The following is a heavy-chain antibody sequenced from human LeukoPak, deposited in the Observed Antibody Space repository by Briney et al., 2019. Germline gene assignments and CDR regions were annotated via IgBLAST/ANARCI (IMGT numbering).Heavy chain of an antibody. V-gene: IGHV1-2*02. CDR2: INPNSGGT. CDR1: GYTFTGYY. Sequence: ASVKVSCKAFGYTFTGYYMHWVRQAPGQGLEWMGWINPNSGGTNYAQKFQGRVTMTRDTSISTAYMELSRLRSDDTAVYYCARVAAAGTHLFDYWGQGTLVTVSS. D-gene: IGHD6-13*01. J-gene: IGHJ4*02. CDR3: ARVAAAGTHLFDY.